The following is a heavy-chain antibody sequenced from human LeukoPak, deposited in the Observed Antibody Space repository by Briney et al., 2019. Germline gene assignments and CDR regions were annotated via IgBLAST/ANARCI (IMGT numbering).Heavy chain of an antibody. CDR1: RGTFSSYA. CDR3: ASCSGSDNWFDP. Sequence: SVKVSCRASRGTFSSYAISWVRQAPGQGLEWMGGIIPIFGTANYAQKFQGRVTITADESTSTAYMELSSLRSEDTAVYYCASCSGSDNWFDPWGQGTLVTVSS. V-gene: IGHV1-69*13. J-gene: IGHJ5*02. CDR2: IIPIFGTA. D-gene: IGHD3-10*02.